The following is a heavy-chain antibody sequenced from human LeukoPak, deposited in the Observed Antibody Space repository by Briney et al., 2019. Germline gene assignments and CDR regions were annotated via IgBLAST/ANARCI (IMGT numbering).Heavy chain of an antibody. J-gene: IGHJ4*02. D-gene: IGHD3-22*01. CDR1: GGSISCYY. V-gene: IGHV4-4*07. Sequence: SETLSLTCTVSGGSISCYYWSWIRQPAGRGLEWIGRIYTSGSTNYNPSLKSRVTMSVDTSKNQFSLKLSSVTAADTAVYYCARERSHYDSSGDDDYWGQGTLVTVSS. CDR3: ARERSHYDSSGDDDY. CDR2: IYTSGST.